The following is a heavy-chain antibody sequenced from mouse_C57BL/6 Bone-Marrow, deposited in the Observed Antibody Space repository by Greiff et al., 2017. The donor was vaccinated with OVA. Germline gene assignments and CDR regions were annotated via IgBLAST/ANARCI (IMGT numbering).Heavy chain of an antibody. V-gene: IGHV5-9-1*02. J-gene: IGHJ1*03. D-gene: IGHD1-1*01. Sequence: EVQLVESGEGLVKPGGSLKLSCAASGFTFSSYAMSWVRQTPEKRLEWVAYISSGGDYIYYADTVKGRFTISRDNARNTLYLQMSSLKSEDTAMYYCTRDLLYGSSRERYFDVWGTGTTVTVSS. CDR2: ISSGGDYI. CDR3: TRDLLYGSSRERYFDV. CDR1: GFTFSSYA.